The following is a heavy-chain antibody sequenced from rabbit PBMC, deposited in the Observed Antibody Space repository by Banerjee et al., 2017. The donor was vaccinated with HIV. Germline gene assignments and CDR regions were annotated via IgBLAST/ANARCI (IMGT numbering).Heavy chain of an antibody. Sequence: QSLEESGGDLVKPGASLTLTCTASGFSFSSGYDMCWVRQAPGKGLEWIACIYAGTGGDTWYASWVNGRFTISKTSSTTVTLKMTSLTAADTATYFCARDDGGSYWGLWGPGTLVTVS. J-gene: IGHJ4*01. CDR2: IYAGTGGDT. D-gene: IGHD8-1*01. CDR3: ARDDGGSYWGL. V-gene: IGHV1S40*01. CDR1: GFSFSSGYD.